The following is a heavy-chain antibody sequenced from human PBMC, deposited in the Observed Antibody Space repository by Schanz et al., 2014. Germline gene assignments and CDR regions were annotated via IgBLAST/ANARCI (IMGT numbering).Heavy chain of an antibody. CDR2: ISYDGSFK. CDR3: AKYRGYYRVSGSYRELEY. V-gene: IGHV3-33*06. CDR1: GFNFGSHG. J-gene: IGHJ4*02. D-gene: IGHD3-10*01. Sequence: QVQLVESGGGVVQPGRSLRLSCAASGFNFGSHGMHWVRQAPGKGLEWVAVISYDGSFKNYADSVRGRNTMSRDNSKNTMYLQMNSRRPEDTAVYYCAKYRGYYRVSGSYRELEYWGQGTLVTVSS.